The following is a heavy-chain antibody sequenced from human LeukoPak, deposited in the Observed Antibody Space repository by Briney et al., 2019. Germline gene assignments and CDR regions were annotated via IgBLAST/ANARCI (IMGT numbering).Heavy chain of an antibody. CDR2: ISSGGSTI. J-gene: IGHJ4*02. CDR3: ARVGSNQWLDY. V-gene: IGHV3-11*04. CDR1: GFTFSDYY. Sequence: GGSLRLSCAVSGFTFSDYYMSWIRQAPGKGLEWVSYISSGGSTISHADSVKGRFTISRDNAENLLYLLMDTLRAEDTAVYYCARVGSNQWLDYWGQGTLVTVSS. D-gene: IGHD6-19*01.